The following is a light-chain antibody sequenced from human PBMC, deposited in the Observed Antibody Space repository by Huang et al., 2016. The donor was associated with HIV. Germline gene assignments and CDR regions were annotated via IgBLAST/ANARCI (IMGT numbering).Light chain of an antibody. J-gene: IGKJ1*01. CDR1: QSVSSN. V-gene: IGKV3-15*01. Sequence: EKVMTQSPATLSVSPGERATLSCRASQSVSSNLAWYQQKPGQAPRLLIYGASPRATGIPARFSGSGSGTEFTLTISSLQSEDFAVYYCQQYNNWPRTFGQGTKVEIK. CDR3: QQYNNWPRT. CDR2: GAS.